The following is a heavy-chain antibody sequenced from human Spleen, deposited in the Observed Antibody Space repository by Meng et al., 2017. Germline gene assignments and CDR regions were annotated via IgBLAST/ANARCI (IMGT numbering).Heavy chain of an antibody. V-gene: IGHV1-46*01. J-gene: IGHJ4*02. CDR3: ARLDYGGNGDY. D-gene: IGHD4-23*01. Sequence: ASVKVSCKASGYTFTSYYMHWVRQAPGQGLEWMGIINPSGGSTSYAQKYQGRVTMTRDTSTSTVYMELSSLRSEDTAVYYCARLDYGGNGDYWGQGTLVTVSS. CDR2: INPSGGST. CDR1: GYTFTSYY.